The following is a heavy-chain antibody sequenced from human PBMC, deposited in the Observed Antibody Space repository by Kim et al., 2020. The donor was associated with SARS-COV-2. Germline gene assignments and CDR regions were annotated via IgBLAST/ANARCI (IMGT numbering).Heavy chain of an antibody. CDR1: GGSVSSGSYY. CDR3: ARVEVGATGIGY. D-gene: IGHD1-26*01. CDR2: IYYSGST. J-gene: IGHJ4*02. Sequence: SETLSLTCTVSGGSVSSGSYYWSWIRQPPGKGLEWIGYIYYSGSTNYNPSLKSRVTISVDTSKNQFSLELSSVTAADTAVYYCARVEVGATGIGYWGQGTLVTVAS. V-gene: IGHV4-61*01.